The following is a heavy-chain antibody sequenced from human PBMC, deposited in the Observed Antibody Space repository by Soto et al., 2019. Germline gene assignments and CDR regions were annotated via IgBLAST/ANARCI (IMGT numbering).Heavy chain of an antibody. J-gene: IGHJ5*01. CDR2: IRPNSGGT. D-gene: IGHD6-13*01. CDR1: GYTFTGYY. V-gene: IGHV1-2*02. Sequence: SVKVSCKASGYTFTGYYMHWVRKAPGQGREWMGWIRPNSGGTNFAHKFQGRVTMTTDPSINTAYMELSRLTYDDTAVYYCASGFGSRWNTGGYNWFDFWGEGTLVTVSS. CDR3: ASGFGSRWNTGGYNWFDF.